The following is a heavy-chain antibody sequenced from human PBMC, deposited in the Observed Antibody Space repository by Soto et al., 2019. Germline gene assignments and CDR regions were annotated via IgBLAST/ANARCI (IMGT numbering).Heavy chain of an antibody. CDR3: ARTKLRFLEWLQNYYGMDV. Sequence: ASVKVSFKASGGTFSSYAISWVRQAPGQGLEWMGGIIPIFGTANYAQKFQGRVTITADESTSTAYMELSSLRSEDTAVYYCARTKLRFLEWLQNYYGMDVWGQGTTVTVSS. J-gene: IGHJ6*02. CDR2: IIPIFGTA. D-gene: IGHD3-3*01. CDR1: GGTFSSYA. V-gene: IGHV1-69*13.